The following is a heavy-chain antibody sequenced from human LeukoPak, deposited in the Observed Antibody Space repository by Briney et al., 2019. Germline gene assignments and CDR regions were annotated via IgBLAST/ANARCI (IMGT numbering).Heavy chain of an antibody. J-gene: IGHJ4*02. Sequence: PSETLSLTCTVSGGSISSSSYYWGWIRQPPGKGLEWIGSIYYSGSTYYNQSLKSRVTISVDTSKNQFSLKLSSVTAADTAVYYCARLQLGVIFWGQGTLVTVSS. CDR3: ARLQLGVIF. CDR2: IYYSGST. V-gene: IGHV4-39*01. CDR1: GGSISSSSYY. D-gene: IGHD5-18*01.